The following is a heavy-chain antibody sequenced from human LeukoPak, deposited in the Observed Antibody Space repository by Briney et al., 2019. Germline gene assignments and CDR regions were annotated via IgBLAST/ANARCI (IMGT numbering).Heavy chain of an antibody. J-gene: IGHJ4*02. V-gene: IGHV5-51*01. CDR3: ARRQGCSSASCRPDY. CDR2: IYPGDSDT. Sequence: PGESLKTSCRGSGYSFTTYWIGWVRQLPGKGLEWMDIIYPGDSDTRYTPSFRGQVTLSPDKSINTAYLQWSSLKASDTAMYYCARRQGCSSASCRPDYWGQGTPGTVSP. D-gene: IGHD2-2*01. CDR1: GYSFTTYW.